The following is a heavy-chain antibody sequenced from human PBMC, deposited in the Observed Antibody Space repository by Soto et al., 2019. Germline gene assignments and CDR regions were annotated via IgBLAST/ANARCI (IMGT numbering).Heavy chain of an antibody. Sequence: QLVQSGAEVKKPGASVRVSCKTSGPTFIAYYIHWVRQAPGQGLEWMGWIDPKSGDTTYEQKILGRGTMARDTSINTAYMDLKRMTFYGPAVYYFAGVSVDVPGGGQGTL. CDR1: GPTFIAYY. J-gene: IGHJ4*02. V-gene: IGHV1-2*02. D-gene: IGHD3-10*01. CDR3: AGVSVDVPG. CDR2: IDPKSGDT.